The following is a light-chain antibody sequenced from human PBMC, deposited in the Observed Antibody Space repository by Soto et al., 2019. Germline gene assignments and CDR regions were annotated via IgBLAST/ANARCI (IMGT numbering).Light chain of an antibody. V-gene: IGKV1-27*01. CDR3: QKYNRALFT. CDR2: GAS. CDR1: QGISNF. J-gene: IGKJ3*01. Sequence: DIPMTQSPSSLSASVGDTVTITCRASQGISNFLAWYQKKPGKAPKLLIYGASTLQSGVPSRFSGSGSGTDFTLTISSLQPEDFATYYCQKYNRALFTFGPGTKVDIK.